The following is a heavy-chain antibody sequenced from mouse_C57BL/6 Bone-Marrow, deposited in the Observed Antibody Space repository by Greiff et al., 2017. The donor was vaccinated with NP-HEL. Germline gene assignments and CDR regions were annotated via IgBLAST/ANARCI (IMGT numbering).Heavy chain of an antibody. V-gene: IGHV1-81*01. D-gene: IGHD1-1*01. Sequence: VKLVESGAELARPGASVKLSCTASGYTFTSYCMSWVQQSPGQGLAWIGDIYPRSGSTYYTEKFKGKATLTADKSSSTAYMELRSRTSEDAAVYFCARRGFYRYYAMDYGGQGTAVTVAS. CDR3: ARRGFYRYYAMDY. CDR1: GYTFTSYC. CDR2: IYPRSGST. J-gene: IGHJ4*01.